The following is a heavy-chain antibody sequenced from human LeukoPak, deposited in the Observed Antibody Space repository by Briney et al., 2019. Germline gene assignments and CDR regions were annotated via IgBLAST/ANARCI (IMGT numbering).Heavy chain of an antibody. CDR2: INPSGGST. J-gene: IGHJ4*02. D-gene: IGHD2-2*02. V-gene: IGHV1-46*01. CDR3: AREGWGIVVVPAAIPDSPGIDY. Sequence: ASVKVSCKASGYTFTSYYMHWVRQAPGQGLEWMGIINPSGGSTSYAQKFQGRVTMTRDTSTSTVYMELSSLRSEDTAVYYCAREGWGIVVVPAAIPDSPGIDYWGQGTLVTVSS. CDR1: GYTFTSYY.